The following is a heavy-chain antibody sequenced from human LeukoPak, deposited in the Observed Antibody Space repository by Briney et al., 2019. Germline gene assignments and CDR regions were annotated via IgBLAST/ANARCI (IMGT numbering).Heavy chain of an antibody. Sequence: GGSLRLSCAASGFTFDDYGMSWVRQAPGKGLEWVSAISGSGANTYYGDSVRGRFTISRDNSKNTLYMQLNTLRADDTAVYYCATSKPARRYFDYWGQGILVTVSS. J-gene: IGHJ4*02. V-gene: IGHV3-23*01. CDR1: GFTFDDYG. CDR3: ATSKPARRYFDY. CDR2: ISGSGANT.